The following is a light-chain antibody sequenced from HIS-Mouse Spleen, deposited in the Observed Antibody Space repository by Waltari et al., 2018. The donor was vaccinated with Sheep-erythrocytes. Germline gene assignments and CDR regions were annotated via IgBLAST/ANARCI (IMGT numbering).Light chain of an antibody. Sequence: SYELTQPPSVSVSPGQTARITCSGDALPKNYAYWYQQKSGQAPVLVIYEDSKRPSGIPERFSGSKSGNTASLTISGLQAEDEADYYCCSYAGSYTWVFGGGTKLTVL. J-gene: IGLJ3*02. V-gene: IGLV3-10*01. CDR2: EDS. CDR1: ALPKNY. CDR3: CSYAGSYTWV.